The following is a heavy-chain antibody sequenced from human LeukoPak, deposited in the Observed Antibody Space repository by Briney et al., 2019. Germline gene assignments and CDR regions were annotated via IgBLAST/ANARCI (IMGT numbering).Heavy chain of an antibody. V-gene: IGHV3-64*01. CDR3: ARSSGPGYYVWGSSYYFDY. CDR2: ISSNGGST. J-gene: IGHJ4*02. CDR1: GFTFSSYA. Sequence: PGGSLRLSCAASGFTFSSYAIHWVRQAPGKGLEYVLAISSNGGSTYYANSVKGRFTISRDNSKNTLYLQMGSLRAEDMAVYYCARSSGPGYYVWGSSYYFDYWGQGTLVIVSS. D-gene: IGHD3-16*01.